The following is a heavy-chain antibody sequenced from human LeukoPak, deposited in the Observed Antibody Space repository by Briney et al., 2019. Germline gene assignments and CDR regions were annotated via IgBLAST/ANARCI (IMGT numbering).Heavy chain of an antibody. CDR3: ARDNDYGVDY. V-gene: IGHV3-21*01. J-gene: IGHJ4*02. Sequence: PGGSLRLSCAASGFTYSSYSLNWVRQVPGEGLEWVSYISSSSSYRYYADSVKGRFTISRDNAKNSLYLQMDSLRAEDTAVYYCARDNDYGVDYWGQGTLVTVSS. CDR2: ISSSSSYR. D-gene: IGHD4-17*01. CDR1: GFTYSSYS.